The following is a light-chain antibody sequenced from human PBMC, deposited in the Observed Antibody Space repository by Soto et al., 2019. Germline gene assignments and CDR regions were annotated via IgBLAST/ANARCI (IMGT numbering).Light chain of an antibody. V-gene: IGKV1-5*03. CDR1: QSISSW. CDR2: KAS. J-gene: IGKJ5*01. CDR3: QQYNNWPLT. Sequence: DIQMTHSPSTLSASVGDRVTITCRASQSISSWLAWYQQKPGKAPKLLIYKASTLKSGVPSRFSGSGSGTEFTLTISSLQSEDFAVYYCQQYNNWPLTFGQGTRLEIK.